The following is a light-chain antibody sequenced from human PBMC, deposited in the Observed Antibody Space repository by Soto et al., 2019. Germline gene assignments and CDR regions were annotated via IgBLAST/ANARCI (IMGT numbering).Light chain of an antibody. V-gene: IGLV3-21*02. CDR3: QVWDSSSHHWV. CDR1: NIGSQS. CDR2: DDR. J-gene: IGLJ3*02. Sequence: SYELTQPPSVSVAPGQTARITCGGSNIGSQSVHWYQQKPGQTPLLVVFDDRDRPSGIPARFSGSKSGNTATLTASRVEAGDEADYYCQVWDSSSHHWVFGGGTKVTVL.